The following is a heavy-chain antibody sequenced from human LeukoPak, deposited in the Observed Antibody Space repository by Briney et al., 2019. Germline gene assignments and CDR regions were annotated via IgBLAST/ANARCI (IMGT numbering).Heavy chain of an antibody. D-gene: IGHD6-13*01. Sequence: SETLSLTCAVSGYSISSGYYWGWIRQPPGKGLGWIGSIYHSGSTYYNPSLKSRVTISVDTSKNQFSLKLSSVTAADTAVYYCARLGSSSHYPSPLDYWGQGTLVTVSS. CDR2: IYHSGST. J-gene: IGHJ4*02. CDR1: GYSISSGYY. V-gene: IGHV4-38-2*01. CDR3: ARLGSSSHYPSPLDY.